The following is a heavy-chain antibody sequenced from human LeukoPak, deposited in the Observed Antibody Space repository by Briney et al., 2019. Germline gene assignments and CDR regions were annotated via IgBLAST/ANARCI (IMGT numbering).Heavy chain of an antibody. D-gene: IGHD6-13*01. Sequence: GTLSLTCGVSGGSISNTNWWSWVRQPPGQGLEWVSLIYSGGVTYYADSVKGRFTISRDNSKNTLYLQMNSLRAEDTAVYYCARAGGGDKQQLVWYFDLWGRGTLVTASS. CDR1: GGSISNTNW. V-gene: IGHV3-53*01. CDR3: ARAGGGDKQQLVWYFDL. CDR2: IYSGGVT. J-gene: IGHJ2*01.